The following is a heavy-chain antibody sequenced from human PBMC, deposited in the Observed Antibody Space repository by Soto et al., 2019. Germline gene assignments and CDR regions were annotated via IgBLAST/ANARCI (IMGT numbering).Heavy chain of an antibody. CDR3: ARSRSYGPFDY. V-gene: IGHV1-3*01. CDR1: GYTFTRYA. J-gene: IGHJ4*02. CDR2: INAGNGNT. D-gene: IGHD1-26*01. Sequence: QVQLVQSGAEVKKPGASVKVSCKASGYTFTRYAMHWVRQAPGQRLEWMGWINAGNGNTKYSQKFQGRVTITRDTSASTAYMELSSLRSEDTAVYYCARSRSYGPFDYWGQGTLVTVSS.